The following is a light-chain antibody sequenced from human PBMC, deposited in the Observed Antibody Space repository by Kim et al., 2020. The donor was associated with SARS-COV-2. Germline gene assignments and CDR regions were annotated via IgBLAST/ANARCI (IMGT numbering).Light chain of an antibody. CDR1: QDIGND. CDR3: LQHHNYPIT. V-gene: IGKV1-17*01. CDR2: GAS. J-gene: IGKJ5*01. Sequence: DIQMTQSPSSLSASVGDRVTITCRASQDIGNDLGWYQQNPGRAPKRLIYGASNLQSGVPSRFSGSGSETEFTLTINSLQPEDFATYFCLQHHNYPITFGQGTRLEIK.